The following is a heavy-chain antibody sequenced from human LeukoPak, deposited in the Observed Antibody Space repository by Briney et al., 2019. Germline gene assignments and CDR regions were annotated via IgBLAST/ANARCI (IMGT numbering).Heavy chain of an antibody. D-gene: IGHD3-10*01. V-gene: IGHV1-18*01. Sequence: AASVKVSCKASGYTFTSYGISWVRQAPGQGLEWMGWISAYNGNTNYAQKLQGRVTMTTDTSTSTAYMELRSLRSDDTAVYYCARVDYYGSENVGNPYYYYYYMDVWGKGTTVTISS. CDR1: GYTFTSYG. CDR3: ARVDYYGSENVGNPYYYYYYMDV. CDR2: ISAYNGNT. J-gene: IGHJ6*03.